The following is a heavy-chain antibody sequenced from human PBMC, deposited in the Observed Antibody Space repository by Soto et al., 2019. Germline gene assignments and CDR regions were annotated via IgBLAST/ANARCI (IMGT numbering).Heavy chain of an antibody. CDR3: AKDQGDYVLWYFDL. CDR2: ISGSGGST. D-gene: IGHD4-17*01. Sequence: EVQLLESGGGLVQPGGSLRLSCAASGFTFSSYAMSWVRQAPGKGLEWVSAISGSGGSTYYADSVKGRFTISRDNSKHTLYLHMNSLRAEDTAVYYCAKDQGDYVLWYFDLWGRGTLVTVSS. V-gene: IGHV3-23*01. CDR1: GFTFSSYA. J-gene: IGHJ2*01.